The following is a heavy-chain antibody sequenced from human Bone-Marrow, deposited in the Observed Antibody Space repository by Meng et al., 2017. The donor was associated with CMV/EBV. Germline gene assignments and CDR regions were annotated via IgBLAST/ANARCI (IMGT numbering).Heavy chain of an antibody. CDR3: ARESPGSPEITMIVAHDN. Sequence: GESLKISCAASGFTFSDYYMSWIRQAPGKGLEWVSYISSSGSTIYYADSVKGRFTISRDNAKNSLYLQMNSLRAEDTAVYYCARESPGSPEITMIVAHDNWGQGTLVTIAS. J-gene: IGHJ4*02. D-gene: IGHD3-22*01. CDR2: ISSSGSTI. V-gene: IGHV3-11*01. CDR1: GFTFSDYY.